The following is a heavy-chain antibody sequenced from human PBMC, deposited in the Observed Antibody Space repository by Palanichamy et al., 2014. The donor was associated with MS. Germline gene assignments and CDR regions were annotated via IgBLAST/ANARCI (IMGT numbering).Heavy chain of an antibody. Sequence: QVQLVQSGAEVKKPGAPVKVSCKASGYTFTSYGISWVRQAPGQGLEWMGWISEYNGNTNYAQKLQGRVTMTTDTSTSTAYMELRSLRSDDTAVYYCAREVGLRYSSAGLYNWFDPWGQGTLVTVSS. CDR3: AREVGLRYSSAGLYNWFDP. V-gene: IGHV1-18*01. CDR2: ISEYNGNT. J-gene: IGHJ5*02. CDR1: GYTFTSYG. D-gene: IGHD2-15*01.